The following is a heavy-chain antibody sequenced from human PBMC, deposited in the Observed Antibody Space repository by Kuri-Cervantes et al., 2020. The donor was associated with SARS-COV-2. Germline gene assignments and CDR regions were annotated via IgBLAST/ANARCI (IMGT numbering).Heavy chain of an antibody. J-gene: IGHJ4*02. CDR2: IYPGDSDT. Sequence: GGSLRLSCKGSGYSFTTYWIGWVRQMPGKGLEWMGIIYPGDSDTRYSPSFQGQVTISADKSISTAYLQWSSLKASDTAMYYCARRGDDSSDYYSSFDYWGQGTLVTVSS. CDR3: ARRGDDSSDYYSSFDY. V-gene: IGHV5-51*01. CDR1: GYSFTTYW. D-gene: IGHD3-22*01.